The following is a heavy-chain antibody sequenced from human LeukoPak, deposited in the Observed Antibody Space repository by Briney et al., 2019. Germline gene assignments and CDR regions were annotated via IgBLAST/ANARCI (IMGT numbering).Heavy chain of an antibody. V-gene: IGHV4-39*07. Sequence: PSETLSLTCTVSGGSIASSTNYWVWIRQPPGKGLEWIGNIHYTGNTYYNPSLKGRVTISIDTSNNRFSLNLASVTAADTAVYYCARAIESTLAIFFDIWGQGTMVTVSS. CDR3: ARAIESTLAIFFDI. CDR2: IHYTGNT. D-gene: IGHD2/OR15-2a*01. CDR1: GGSIASSTNY. J-gene: IGHJ3*02.